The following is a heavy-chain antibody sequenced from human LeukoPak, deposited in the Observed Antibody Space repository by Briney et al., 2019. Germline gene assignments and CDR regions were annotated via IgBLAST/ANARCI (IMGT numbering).Heavy chain of an antibody. D-gene: IGHD6-19*01. CDR1: GYTFTGYY. CDR2: INPNSGGT. J-gene: IGHJ4*02. Sequence: GASVKVSCKASGYTFTGYYMHWVRQAPGQGLEWMGWINPNSGGTNYAQKFQGRVTMTRDTSISTAYMELRRLRSDDTAVYYCARDPGVSVAAYYFDYWGQGTLVTVSS. CDR3: ARDPGVSVAAYYFDY. V-gene: IGHV1-2*02.